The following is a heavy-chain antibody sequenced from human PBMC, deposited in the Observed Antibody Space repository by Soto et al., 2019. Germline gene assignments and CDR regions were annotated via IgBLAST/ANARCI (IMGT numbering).Heavy chain of an antibody. Sequence: EVQLVQSGAEVKKPGESLKISCKGSGYNFSIYWIGWVRQMPGKGLEWMGLIYPGDSDTRDSPSFQGQVTMSVDKSINTAYLQWSSLKASDTAMYYCARLPTWPDYHFDYWGQGTPVTVSS. D-gene: IGHD4-17*01. V-gene: IGHV5-51*03. CDR2: IYPGDSDT. CDR1: GYNFSIYW. CDR3: ARLPTWPDYHFDY. J-gene: IGHJ4*02.